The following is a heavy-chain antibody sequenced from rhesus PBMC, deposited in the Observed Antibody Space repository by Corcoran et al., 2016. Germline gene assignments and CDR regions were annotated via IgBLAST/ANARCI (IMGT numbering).Heavy chain of an antibody. D-gene: IGHD6-25*01. CDR3: ARDADSGSWTRRFDV. J-gene: IGHJ5-1*01. Sequence: QVQLQESGPGLVKPSETLSLTCAVSGSSINSGYSWGWVRQPPGQGLDYIGYISGSSGRTYYNPSLKSRVTISTDTSKNQFSLKLSSVTAADTAVYYCARDADSGSWTRRFDVWGPGVLVTVSS. CDR2: ISGSSGRT. V-gene: IGHV4-99*02. CDR1: GSSINSGYS.